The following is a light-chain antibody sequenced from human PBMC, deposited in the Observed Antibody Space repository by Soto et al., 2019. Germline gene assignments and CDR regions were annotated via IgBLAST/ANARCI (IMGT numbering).Light chain of an antibody. CDR3: LTWHNRLNAWV. CDR2: SNN. J-gene: IGLJ3*02. V-gene: IGLV1-44*01. Sequence: QSVLTQPPSASGTPGQRVTISCSGTNSDIGSNTVNWYQQFPGAAPKLLIYSNNRLPSGVSGRFSGSKSGTSASLAISGLQSDDEAHYYCLTWHNRLNAWVFGGGTKLTVL. CDR1: NSDIGSNT.